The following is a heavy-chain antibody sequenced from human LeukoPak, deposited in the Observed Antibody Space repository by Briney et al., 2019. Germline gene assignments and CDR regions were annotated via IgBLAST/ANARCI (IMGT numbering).Heavy chain of an antibody. CDR2: IYHSGST. D-gene: IGHD1-1*01. Sequence: SQTLSLTCTVSGGSISSGGYYWSWIRQPPGKGLEWIGYIYHSGSTYYNPSLKSRVTISVDRSKNQFSLKLSSVTAADTAVYYCAREELEPNWFDPWGQGTLVTVSS. CDR3: AREELEPNWFDP. CDR1: GGSISSGGYY. V-gene: IGHV4-30-2*01. J-gene: IGHJ5*02.